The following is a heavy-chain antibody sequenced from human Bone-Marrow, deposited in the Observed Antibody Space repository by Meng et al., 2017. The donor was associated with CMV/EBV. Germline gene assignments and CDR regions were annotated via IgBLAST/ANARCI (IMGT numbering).Heavy chain of an antibody. CDR3: ARDTVYMGDAFDI. Sequence: GKSLKISCAASGFTFSSYAMHWVRQAPGKGLEWVAVISYDGSNKYYADSVKGRFTISRDNSKNTLYLQMNSLRAEDTAVYYCARDTVYMGDAFDIWGQGTMVTVSS. CDR2: ISYDGSNK. D-gene: IGHD4-11*01. CDR1: GFTFSSYA. J-gene: IGHJ3*02. V-gene: IGHV3-30-3*01.